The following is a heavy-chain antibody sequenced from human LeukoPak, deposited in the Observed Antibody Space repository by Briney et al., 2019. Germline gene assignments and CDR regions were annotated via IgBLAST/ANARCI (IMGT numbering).Heavy chain of an antibody. D-gene: IGHD3-10*01. CDR3: ARGSTSGFDY. CDR1: GYTFNTYG. Sequence: ASVKVSCKPYGYTFNTYGITWVRQAPGQGLEWMGWISPYNGNTNYAQKFQGRVTMTTDTSTSTAYMELRSLRSEDTAVYYCARGSTSGFDYWGQGTLVTVSS. V-gene: IGHV1-18*01. J-gene: IGHJ4*02. CDR2: ISPYNGNT.